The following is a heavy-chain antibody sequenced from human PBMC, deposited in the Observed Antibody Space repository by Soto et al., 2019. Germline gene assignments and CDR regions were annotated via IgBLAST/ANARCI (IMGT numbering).Heavy chain of an antibody. CDR1: GFTFSSYA. CDR3: ARDGRYYFDY. J-gene: IGHJ4*02. Sequence: GGSLRLSCAASGFTFSSYAMHWVRQAPGKGLEWVAVISYDGSNKYYADSVKDRFTISRDNSKNTLYLQMNSLRAEDTAVYYCARDGRYYFDYWGQGTLVTVSS. V-gene: IGHV3-30-3*01. CDR2: ISYDGSNK.